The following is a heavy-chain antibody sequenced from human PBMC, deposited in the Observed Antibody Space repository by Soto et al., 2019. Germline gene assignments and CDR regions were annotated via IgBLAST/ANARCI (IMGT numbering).Heavy chain of an antibody. V-gene: IGHV3-53*01. CDR2: IYSGGST. CDR1: GFSVSSNH. Sequence: EVQLVESGGGLIQPGGSLRLSCAASGFSVSSNHMSWVRQAPGKGLEWVSVIYSGGSTDYADSVKGRFTISRDKSKNTLYLQMNSLRAEDTAVYYCARSVTVALDYWSQGTLVTVSS. J-gene: IGHJ4*02. D-gene: IGHD2-15*01. CDR3: ARSVTVALDY.